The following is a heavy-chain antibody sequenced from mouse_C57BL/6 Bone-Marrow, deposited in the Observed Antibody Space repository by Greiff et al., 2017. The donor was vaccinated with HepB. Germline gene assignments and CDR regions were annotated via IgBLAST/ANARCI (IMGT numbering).Heavy chain of an antibody. CDR2: IDPSDSYT. CDR1: GYTFTSYW. Sequence: QVQLKEPGAELVRPGTSVKLSCKASGYTFTSYWMHWVKQRPGQGLEWIGVIDPSDSYTNYNQKFKGKATLTVDTSSSTAYMQLSSLTSEDSAVYYCAPHYGSSTGFAYWGQGTLVTVSA. D-gene: IGHD1-1*01. V-gene: IGHV1-59*01. J-gene: IGHJ3*01. CDR3: APHYGSSTGFAY.